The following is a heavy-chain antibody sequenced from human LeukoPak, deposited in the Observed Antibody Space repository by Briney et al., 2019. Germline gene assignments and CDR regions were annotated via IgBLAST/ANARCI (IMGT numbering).Heavy chain of an antibody. D-gene: IGHD7-27*01. CDR2: IYDSGST. Sequence: PSETLSLTCTVSGGSISSGGYYWSWIRQPPQKGLEWIGSIYDSGSTNYNPSLKSRVTISVDTSRNQFSLKLSSVTAADTAVYYCARGRGLGNDYWGQGTLVTVPS. CDR1: GGSISSGGYY. CDR3: ARGRGLGNDY. V-gene: IGHV4-61*08. J-gene: IGHJ4*02.